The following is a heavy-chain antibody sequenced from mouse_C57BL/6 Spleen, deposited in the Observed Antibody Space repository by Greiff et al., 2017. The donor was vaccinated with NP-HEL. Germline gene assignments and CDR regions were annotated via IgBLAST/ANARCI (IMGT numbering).Heavy chain of an antibody. V-gene: IGHV1-76*01. D-gene: IGHD1-1*01. CDR2: IYPGSGNT. CDR1: GYTFTDYY. CDR3: ARGTTVGYAMDY. Sequence: QVQLQQSGAELVRPGASVKLSCKASGYTFTDYYINWVKQRPGQGLGWIARIYPGSGNTYYNEKFKGKATLTAEKSSSTAYMQLSSLTSEDSAVYFCARGTTVGYAMDYWGQGTSVTVSS. J-gene: IGHJ4*01.